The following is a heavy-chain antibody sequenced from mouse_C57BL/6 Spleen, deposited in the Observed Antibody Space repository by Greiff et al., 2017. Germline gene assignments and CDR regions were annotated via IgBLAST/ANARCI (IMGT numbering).Heavy chain of an antibody. J-gene: IGHJ4*01. CDR3: TGDVRPGFSAMDY. Sequence: VQLVASGAELVRPGASVTLSCKASGYTFTDYEMHWVKQTPVHGLEWIGAIDPETGGTAYNQKFKGKAILTADKSSSTAYMELRSLTSDDSAVYYCTGDVRPGFSAMDYWGQGTSVTVSS. V-gene: IGHV1-15*01. CDR1: GYTFTDYE. CDR2: IDPETGGT.